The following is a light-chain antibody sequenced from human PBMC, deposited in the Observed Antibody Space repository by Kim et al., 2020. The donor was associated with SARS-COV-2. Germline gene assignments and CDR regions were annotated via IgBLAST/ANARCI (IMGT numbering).Light chain of an antibody. Sequence: DIQMTQSPSSLSASEGDRVTITCRASQTINTYLNWYQQRPGKAPKLLIYAASRLQSGVPSRFSGSGSGTDFTLTISGLQVEDFATYYCQQSFTPLSLTFGGGTKVDIK. CDR2: AAS. J-gene: IGKJ4*01. V-gene: IGKV1-39*01. CDR3: QQSFTPLSLT. CDR1: QTINTY.